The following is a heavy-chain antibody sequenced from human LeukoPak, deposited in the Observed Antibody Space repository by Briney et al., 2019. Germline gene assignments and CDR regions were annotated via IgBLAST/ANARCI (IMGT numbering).Heavy chain of an antibody. D-gene: IGHD3-9*01. CDR3: ARISLLRYFDWHYGMDV. CDR1: GGSISSSSYY. CDR2: IYYSGST. V-gene: IGHV4-39*07. J-gene: IGHJ6*02. Sequence: SETLSLTCTVSGGSISSSSYYWGWIRQPPGKGLEWIGSIYYSGSTYYNPSLKSRVTISVDTSKNQFSLKLSSVTAADTAVYYCARISLLRYFDWHYGMDVWGQGTTVTVSS.